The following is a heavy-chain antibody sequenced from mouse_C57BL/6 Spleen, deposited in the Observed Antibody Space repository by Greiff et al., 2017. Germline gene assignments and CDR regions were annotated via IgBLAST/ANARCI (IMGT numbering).Heavy chain of an antibody. Sequence: EVHLVESGPELVKPGASVKISCKASGYSFTDYNMNWVKQSNGKSLEWIGVINPNYGTTSYNQKFKGKATLTVDQSSSTAYMQLNSLTSEDSAVYYCARSTTVVATGYFDVWGTGTTVTVSS. V-gene: IGHV1-39*01. D-gene: IGHD1-1*01. CDR1: GYSFTDYN. CDR3: ARSTTVVATGYFDV. J-gene: IGHJ1*03. CDR2: INPNYGTT.